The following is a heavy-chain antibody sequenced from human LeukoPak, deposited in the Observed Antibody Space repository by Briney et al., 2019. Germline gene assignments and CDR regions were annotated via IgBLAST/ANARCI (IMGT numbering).Heavy chain of an antibody. V-gene: IGHV3-48*03. J-gene: IGHJ6*03. CDR3: ARRRSSYSYYYYMDV. CDR2: ISNGGSTI. Sequence: SGGSLRLSCAASGFTFGSYEMNWVRQAPGKGLEWVSYISNGGSTIYYADSVKGRFTISRDNAKNSLYLQMNSLRAEDTAVYYCARRRSSYSYYYYMDVWGKGTTVTISS. CDR1: GFTFGSYE.